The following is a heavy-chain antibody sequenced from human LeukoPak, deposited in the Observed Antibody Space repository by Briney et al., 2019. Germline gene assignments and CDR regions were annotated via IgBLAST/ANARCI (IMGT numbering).Heavy chain of an antibody. CDR3: AKGGSYGYGYYFDY. CDR1: GFTLSSYA. J-gene: IGHJ4*02. CDR2: ISGSGGST. D-gene: IGHD5-18*01. V-gene: IGHV3-23*01. Sequence: GGSLRLSCAASGFTLSSYAMSWVRQAPGKGQEWVSAISGSGGSTYYADSVKGRFTISRDNSKNTLYLQMNSLRAEDTAVYYCAKGGSYGYGYYFDYWGQGTLVTVSS.